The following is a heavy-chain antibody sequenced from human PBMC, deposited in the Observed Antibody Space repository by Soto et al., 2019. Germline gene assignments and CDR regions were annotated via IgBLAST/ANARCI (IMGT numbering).Heavy chain of an antibody. CDR1: RFTFSDYS. D-gene: IGHD3-10*01. J-gene: IGHJ4*02. CDR2: ISTSGSTI. V-gene: IGHV3-11*01. Sequence: QVQLVESGGGLVKPGGSLRLSCAASRFTFSDYSMSWIRQAPGRGPEWVSYISTSGSTIFYADSVKGRFTMSRDNTMSLLYRQMTSRRFADAAIYYCPREGPRKGIYLFDYWGKGPLATVSA. CDR3: PREGPRKGIYLFDY.